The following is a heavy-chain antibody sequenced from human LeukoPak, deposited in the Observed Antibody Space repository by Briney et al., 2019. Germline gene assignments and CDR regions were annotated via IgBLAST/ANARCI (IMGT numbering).Heavy chain of an antibody. CDR2: IYYSGST. CDR1: GRSVSSGSYY. Sequence: SETLSLTCTVSGRSVSSGSYYWRWIRQPPAKGLEWIGYIYYSGSTNYNPSLKSRVTISVDTSMNQFSLKLSSVTAADTAVYYCARDGDQYGGYFDYWGQGTLVTVSS. D-gene: IGHD4/OR15-4a*01. J-gene: IGHJ4*02. CDR3: ARDGDQYGGYFDY. V-gene: IGHV4-61*01.